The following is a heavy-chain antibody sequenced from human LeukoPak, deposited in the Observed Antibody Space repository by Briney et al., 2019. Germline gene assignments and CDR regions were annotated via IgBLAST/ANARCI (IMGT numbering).Heavy chain of an antibody. V-gene: IGHV1-69*06. J-gene: IGHJ6*03. D-gene: IGHD6-13*01. CDR1: GGTFSSYA. CDR2: IIPIFGTA. CDR3: ARGVSRKPQDNYYMDV. Sequence: SVKVSCKASGGTFSSYAISWVRQAPGQGLEWMGGIIPIFGTANYAQKFRGRVTITADKSTSTAYMELSSLRSEDTAVYYCARGVSRKPQDNYYMDVWGKGTTVTVSS.